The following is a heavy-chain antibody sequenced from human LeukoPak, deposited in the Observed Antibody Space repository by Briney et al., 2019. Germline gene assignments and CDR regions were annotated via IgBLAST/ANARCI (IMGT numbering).Heavy chain of an antibody. D-gene: IGHD5-18*01. J-gene: IGHJ3*02. CDR1: GGSMSSRSYY. CDR2: FYYSGST. CDR3: ARYTAMVNDAFDI. Sequence: PSETLSLTCTVSGGSMSSRSYYWGWIRQPPGKGLEWIGTFYYSGSTSYNPSLKSRVTISLDTSKNQFSLKLSSVTAADTAVYYCARYTAMVNDAFDIWGQGTMVTVSS. V-gene: IGHV4-39*01.